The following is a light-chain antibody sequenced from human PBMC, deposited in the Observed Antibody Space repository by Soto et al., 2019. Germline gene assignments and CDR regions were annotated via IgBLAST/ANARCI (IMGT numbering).Light chain of an antibody. J-gene: IGKJ2*01. V-gene: IGKV1-39*01. CDR1: QTIITY. Sequence: DIPMTQSPSSLSASVGDRVSITCRASQTIITYLNWPQQKPGKAPKLLISAASNLQSGVPSRFSGSGSETEFTLTISSVQPEDFATYYCQQSYSTPRTFGQGTKLEIK. CDR3: QQSYSTPRT. CDR2: AAS.